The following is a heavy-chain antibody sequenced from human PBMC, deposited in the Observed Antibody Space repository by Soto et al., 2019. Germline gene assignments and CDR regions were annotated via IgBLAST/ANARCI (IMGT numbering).Heavy chain of an antibody. CDR1: GGSISSYY. CDR2: IYYSGST. D-gene: IGHD6-19*01. V-gene: IGHV4-59*08. J-gene: IGHJ4*02. Sequence: SETLSLTCTVSGGSISSYYWSWIRQPPGKGLEWIGYIYYSGSTNYNPSLKSRVTISVDTSKNQFSLKLSSVTAADTAVYYCASLKKPSSGWPYYFDYWGQGTLVTVSS. CDR3: ASLKKPSSGWPYYFDY.